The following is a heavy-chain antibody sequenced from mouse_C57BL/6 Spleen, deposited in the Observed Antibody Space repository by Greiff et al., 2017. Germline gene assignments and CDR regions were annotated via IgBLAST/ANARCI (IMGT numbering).Heavy chain of an antibody. CDR2: INYDGSST. V-gene: IGHV5-16*01. Sequence: EVKLMESEGGLVQPGSSMKLSCTASGFTFSDYYMAWVRQVPEKGLEWVANINYDGSSTYYLDSLKSRFIISRDNAKNILYLQMSSLKSEDTATYYCARWGYFDVWGTGTTVTVSS. CDR3: ARWGYFDV. CDR1: GFTFSDYY. J-gene: IGHJ1*03.